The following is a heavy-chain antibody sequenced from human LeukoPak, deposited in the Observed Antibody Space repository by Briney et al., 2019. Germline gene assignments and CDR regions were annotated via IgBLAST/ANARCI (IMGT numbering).Heavy chain of an antibody. CDR2: ISAYDGNT. Sequence: GASVKVSCKASGYTFTSYGISWLRQAPGQGLEWMGWISAYDGNTNYAQKLQGRVTMTTDTSTSTAYMELRSLRSDDTAVYYCARDDTYRGAFDIWGQGTMVTVSS. CDR1: GYTFTSYG. CDR3: ARDDTYRGAFDI. V-gene: IGHV1-18*01. J-gene: IGHJ3*02. D-gene: IGHD3-10*01.